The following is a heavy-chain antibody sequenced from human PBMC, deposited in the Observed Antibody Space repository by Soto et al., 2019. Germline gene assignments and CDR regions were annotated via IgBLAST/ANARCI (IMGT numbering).Heavy chain of an antibody. CDR2: ISGSGGSR. Sequence: WGSLTLSCAASGFTFSSYAMSWIRQAPGKGLEWVAAISGSGGSRYYADYVKGRFTTPRDNSKNTLYLQMNSMRAEDPAVYYCAKWGYYYDSSGYPFDYWGRGTLVTVSS. CDR3: AKWGYYYDSSGYPFDY. D-gene: IGHD3-22*01. V-gene: IGHV3-23*01. J-gene: IGHJ4*02. CDR1: GFTFSSYA.